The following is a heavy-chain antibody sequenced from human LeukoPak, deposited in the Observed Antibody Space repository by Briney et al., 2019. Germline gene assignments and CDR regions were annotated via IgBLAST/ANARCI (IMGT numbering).Heavy chain of an antibody. D-gene: IGHD2-15*01. Sequence: ASVKVSCKTSGYTFTRYGVNWVRQAPGQGLEWMGWINPNSGGTNYAQKFQGRVTMTRDTSISTAYMELSRLRSDDTAVYYCAREVPYCSGGSCYPGFDYWGQGTLVTVSS. CDR1: GYTFTRYG. CDR2: INPNSGGT. CDR3: AREVPYCSGGSCYPGFDY. J-gene: IGHJ4*02. V-gene: IGHV1-2*02.